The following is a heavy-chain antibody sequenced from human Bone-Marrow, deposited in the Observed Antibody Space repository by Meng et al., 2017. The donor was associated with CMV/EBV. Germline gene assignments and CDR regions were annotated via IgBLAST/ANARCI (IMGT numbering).Heavy chain of an antibody. J-gene: IGHJ4*02. CDR2: ISGSGGST. CDR1: GFTFSTYA. CDR3: AKDLHRGEWLVKSYYFDY. D-gene: IGHD6-19*01. Sequence: GGSLRLSCAASGFTFSTYAMHWVRQAPGKGLEWVSAISGSGGSTYYADSVKGRFTISRDNSKNTLYLQMNSLRAEDTAVYYCAKDLHRGEWLVKSYYFDYWGQGTLVTVSS. V-gene: IGHV3-23*01.